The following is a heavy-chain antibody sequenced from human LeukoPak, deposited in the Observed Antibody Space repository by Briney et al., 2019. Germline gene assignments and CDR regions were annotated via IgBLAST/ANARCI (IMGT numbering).Heavy chain of an antibody. CDR3: ARSSAAGSYPNTYYYYGMDA. CDR2: INPNSGGT. D-gene: IGHD1-26*01. Sequence: ASVKVSCKASGYTFTGYYMHWVRQAPGQGLGWMGWINPNSGGTNYAQKFQGRVTMTRDTAISTAYMELSRLRSDGTAMYYCARSSAAGSYPNTYYYYGMDAWGQGTTVTVSS. V-gene: IGHV1-2*02. J-gene: IGHJ6*02. CDR1: GYTFTGYY.